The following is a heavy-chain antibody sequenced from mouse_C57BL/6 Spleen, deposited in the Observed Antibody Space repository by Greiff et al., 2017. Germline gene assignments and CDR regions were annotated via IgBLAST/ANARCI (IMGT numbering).Heavy chain of an antibody. CDR1: GYTFTSYW. D-gene: IGHD2-2*01. Sequence: QVQLQQPGAELVKPAASVTLSCKASGYTFTSYWMHWVKQRPGRGLEWIGRFDPNSGGTKYNQKCKSKATLTVDKPSNTAYMQLSSLTSEDSAVYYCASFGYAPDFWGTGTTVTVSA. V-gene: IGHV1-72*01. CDR3: ASFGYAPDF. J-gene: IGHJ1*03. CDR2: FDPNSGGT.